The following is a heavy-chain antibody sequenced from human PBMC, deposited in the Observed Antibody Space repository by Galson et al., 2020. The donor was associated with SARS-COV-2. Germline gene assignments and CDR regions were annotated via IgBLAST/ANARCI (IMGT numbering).Heavy chain of an antibody. CDR3: ARGGGTMVRGVIRGNWFDP. Sequence: SVKVSCKASGGTFSSYAISWVRQAPGQGLEWMGGIIPIFGTANYAQKFQGRVTITADESTSTAYMELSSLRSEDTAVYYCARGGGTMVRGVIRGNWFDPWGQGTLVTVSS. CDR1: GGTFSSYA. CDR2: IIPIFGTA. J-gene: IGHJ5*02. V-gene: IGHV1-69*13. D-gene: IGHD3-10*01.